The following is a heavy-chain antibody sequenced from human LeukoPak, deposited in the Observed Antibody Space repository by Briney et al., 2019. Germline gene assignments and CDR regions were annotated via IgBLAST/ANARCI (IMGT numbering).Heavy chain of an antibody. J-gene: IGHJ6*03. D-gene: IGHD5-12*01. CDR1: GHSINTFG. Sequence: ASVKVSCKTSGHSINTFGITWVRQAPGQGLEWIGWMSSDNGNTNYADKFQGRVTITRDTSRTTAYMELRSLRSDDTAVYFCANVAKGRYFFYYMDVWGAGTTVTVS. V-gene: IGHV1-18*01. CDR3: ANVAKGRYFFYYMDV. CDR2: MSSDNGNT.